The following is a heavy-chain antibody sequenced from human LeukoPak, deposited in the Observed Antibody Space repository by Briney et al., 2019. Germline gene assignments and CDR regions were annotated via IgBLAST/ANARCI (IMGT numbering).Heavy chain of an antibody. CDR3: ARLRDGYNWFDY. D-gene: IGHD5-24*01. V-gene: IGHV4-59*01. CDR1: GGSISSYY. CDR2: IYYSGST. Sequence: SETLSLTCTVSGGSISSYYWSWIRQPPGKGLEWIGYIYYSGSTNYNPSLKRRVTISVDTSKNQFSLNLRSVTAADTAVYYCARLRDGYNWFDYWGHGTLVTVSS. J-gene: IGHJ4*01.